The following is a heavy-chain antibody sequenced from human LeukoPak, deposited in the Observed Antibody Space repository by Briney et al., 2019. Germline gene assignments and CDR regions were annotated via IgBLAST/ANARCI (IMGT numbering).Heavy chain of an antibody. CDR2: IIPIFGTA. V-gene: IGHV1-69*13. CDR3: AGDGGDTAMVSDY. Sequence: ASVKVSCKASGGTFSSYAISWVRQAPGQGLEWMGGIIPIFGTANYAQKFQGRVTITADESTSTAYMELSSLRSEDTAVYYCAGDGGDTAMVSDYWGQGTLVTVSS. D-gene: IGHD5-18*01. CDR1: GGTFSSYA. J-gene: IGHJ4*02.